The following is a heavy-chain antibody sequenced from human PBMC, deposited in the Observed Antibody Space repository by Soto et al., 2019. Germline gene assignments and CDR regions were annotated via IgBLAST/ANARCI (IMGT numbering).Heavy chain of an antibody. CDR2: IWYDGSNK. CDR3: ARRYSYGHYYYYGMDV. Sequence: GGSLRLSCAASGFTFSSYGMHWVRQAPGKGLEWVAVIWYDGSNKYYADSVKGRFTISRDNSKNTLYLQMNSLRAEDTAVYYCARRYSYGHYYYYGMDVWGQGTTVTVSS. CDR1: GFTFSSYG. V-gene: IGHV3-33*01. D-gene: IGHD5-18*01. J-gene: IGHJ6*02.